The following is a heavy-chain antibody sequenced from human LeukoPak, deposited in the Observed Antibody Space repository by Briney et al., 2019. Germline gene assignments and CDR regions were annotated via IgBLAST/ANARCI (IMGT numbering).Heavy chain of an antibody. D-gene: IGHD2-2*01. CDR3: ARHMEYQLLLMDFDL. Sequence: SETLSLTCTVSGGSISSYYWSWIRQPPGKGLEWIGYIYYSGSTSYNPSLKSRVTISVDTSKNQFSLKLSSVTAADTAVYCCARHMEYQLLLMDFDLWGRGTLVTVSS. CDR2: IYYSGST. V-gene: IGHV4-59*08. J-gene: IGHJ2*01. CDR1: GGSISSYY.